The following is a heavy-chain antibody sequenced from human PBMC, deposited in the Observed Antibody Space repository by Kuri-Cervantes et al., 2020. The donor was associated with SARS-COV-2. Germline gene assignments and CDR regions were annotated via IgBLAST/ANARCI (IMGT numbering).Heavy chain of an antibody. V-gene: IGHV4-59*04. Sequence: SETLSLTCTVSGGSISGNSWTWIRQPPGKGLEWIGYIYHSGSTYYNPSLKSRVTISVDTSKNQFSLKPSSVTAADTAVYYCARSVTKDFWSGVDIWGQGTMVTVSS. D-gene: IGHD3-3*01. CDR3: ARSVTKDFWSGVDI. CDR2: IYHSGST. CDR1: GGSISGNS. J-gene: IGHJ3*02.